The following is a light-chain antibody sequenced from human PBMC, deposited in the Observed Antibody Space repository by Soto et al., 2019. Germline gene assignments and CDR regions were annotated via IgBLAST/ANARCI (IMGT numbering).Light chain of an antibody. CDR2: GSN. J-gene: IGLJ3*02. CDR3: AAWDDNLLGM. CDR1: TSNIGSNS. V-gene: IGLV1-44*01. Sequence: QSVLTQPPSASGAPGQRVTISCSGSTSNIGSNSANWYQQVPGTAPRLLIYGSNQRPSGVPDRFSASKSGTSASLVISGLQSEDEASYYCAAWDDNLLGMFGGGTKLTVL.